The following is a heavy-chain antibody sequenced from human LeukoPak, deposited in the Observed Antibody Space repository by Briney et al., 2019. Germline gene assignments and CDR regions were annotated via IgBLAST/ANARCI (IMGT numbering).Heavy chain of an antibody. CDR1: GFTVSSNY. CDR3: ARDSSRGYYFDY. V-gene: IGHV3-74*01. J-gene: IGHJ4*02. CDR2: ISSDASIT. Sequence: GGSLRLSCAASGFTVSSNYMSWVRQDPGKGLVWVSRISSDASITSYADPVKGRFTISRDNAKSSLYLQMNSLRAEDTAVYYCARDSSRGYYFDYWGQGTLVTVSS. D-gene: IGHD6-13*01.